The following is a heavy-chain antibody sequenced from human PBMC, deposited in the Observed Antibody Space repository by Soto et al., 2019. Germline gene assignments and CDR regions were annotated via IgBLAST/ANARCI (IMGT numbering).Heavy chain of an antibody. J-gene: IGHJ4*02. CDR1: GFAFSSYG. D-gene: IGHD3-10*01. Sequence: GGSLRLSCAASGFAFSSYGMHWVRQAPGKGLEWVAVISYDGSNKYYADSAKGRLTISRDNSKNTLYLQMNSLRAEDTAVYYCAKDWSDYYAKQMVFDYWGQGTLVTVSS. V-gene: IGHV3-30*18. CDR2: ISYDGSNK. CDR3: AKDWSDYYAKQMVFDY.